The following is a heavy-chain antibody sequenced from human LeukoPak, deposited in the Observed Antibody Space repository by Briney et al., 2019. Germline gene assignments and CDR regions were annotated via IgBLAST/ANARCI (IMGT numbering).Heavy chain of an antibody. D-gene: IGHD6-19*01. CDR1: GYIFTSYW. CDR3: ARQGEFSGWRY. V-gene: IGHV5-51*01. Sequence: GESLKISCKDSGYIFTSYWIGWVRQMPGKGLEWMGIIYPGDSETRYSPSFQGQVTLSADKSISTAYLQWSRLKASDTAMYYCARQGEFSGWRYWGQGTLVTVSS. CDR2: IYPGDSET. J-gene: IGHJ4*02.